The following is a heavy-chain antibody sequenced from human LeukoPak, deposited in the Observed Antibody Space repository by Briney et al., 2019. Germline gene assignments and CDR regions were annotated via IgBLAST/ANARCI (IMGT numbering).Heavy chain of an antibody. J-gene: IGHJ5*02. Sequence: PSETLSLTCTVSGGSISSYYWSWLRQPPGKGLEWIGYIYYSGSTNYNPSLKSRVTISVDTSKNQFSLKLSSVTAADTAVYYCARARIAVADPNWFDPWGQGTLVTVSS. CDR3: ARARIAVADPNWFDP. V-gene: IGHV4-59*01. CDR1: GGSISSYY. CDR2: IYYSGST. D-gene: IGHD6-19*01.